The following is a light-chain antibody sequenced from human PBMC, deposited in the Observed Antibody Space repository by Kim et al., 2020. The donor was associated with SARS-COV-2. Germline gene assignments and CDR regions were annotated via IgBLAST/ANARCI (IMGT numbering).Light chain of an antibody. CDR2: EVT. J-gene: IGLJ2*01. V-gene: IGLV2-8*01. Sequence: VAISCSGTSRDVGGYNDVSWYKQHPGKAPKLMIYEVTKRPSGVPDRFSGYKSGNTASLTVSGLQAEDEADYYCTSHAGSHNLVFGGGTQLTVL. CDR3: TSHAGSHNLV. CDR1: SRDVGGYND.